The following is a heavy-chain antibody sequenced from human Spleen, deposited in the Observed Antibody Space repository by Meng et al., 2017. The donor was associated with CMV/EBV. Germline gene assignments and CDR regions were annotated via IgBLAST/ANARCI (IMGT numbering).Heavy chain of an antibody. D-gene: IGHD3-10*01. J-gene: IGHJ4*02. CDR2: ISPSGSTR. Sequence: GGSLRLSCAASGFTFSDYYMSWIRQAPGKGLEWVSHISPSGSTRYYADSVKGRLTMSRDNAENSLYLQMNSLRAEDTAVYYCAKDSPPTGRPGTLDYWGQGTLVTVSS. V-gene: IGHV3-11*01. CDR1: GFTFSDYY. CDR3: AKDSPPTGRPGTLDY.